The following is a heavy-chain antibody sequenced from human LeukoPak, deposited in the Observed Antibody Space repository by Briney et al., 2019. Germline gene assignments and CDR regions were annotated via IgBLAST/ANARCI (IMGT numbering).Heavy chain of an antibody. Sequence: GESLKISCKGSGYSFTSYWIGWVRQMPGKGLEWMGIIYPGDSDTRYSPSFQGQVTISADKSSSTAYLQWSSLKASDTAMYYCARRGIAVALRDAFDIWGQGTMVTVSS. J-gene: IGHJ3*02. CDR3: ARRGIAVALRDAFDI. CDR2: IYPGDSDT. D-gene: IGHD6-19*01. V-gene: IGHV5-51*01. CDR1: GYSFTSYW.